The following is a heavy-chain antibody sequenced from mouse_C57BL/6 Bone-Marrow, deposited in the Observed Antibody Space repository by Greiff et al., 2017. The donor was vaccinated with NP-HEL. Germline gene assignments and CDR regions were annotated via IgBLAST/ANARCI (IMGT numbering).Heavy chain of an antibody. CDR2: INPGSGGT. CDR3: ARELRYFDY. Sequence: VQRVESGAELVRPGTSVKVSCKASGYAFTNYLIEWVKQRPGQGLEWIGVINPGSGGTNYNEKFKGKATLTADKSSSTAYMQLNSLTSEDSAVYFCARELRYFDYWGQGTTLTVSS. CDR1: GYAFTNYL. J-gene: IGHJ2*01. D-gene: IGHD1-1*01. V-gene: IGHV1-54*01.